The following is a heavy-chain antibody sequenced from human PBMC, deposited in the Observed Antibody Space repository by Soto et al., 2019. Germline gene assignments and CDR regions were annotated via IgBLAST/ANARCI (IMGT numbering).Heavy chain of an antibody. D-gene: IGHD3-10*01. CDR2: VSSYNGNT. CDR3: AREVEGSYSPADF. V-gene: IGHV1-18*01. J-gene: IGHJ4*02. CDR1: GYTFRDHG. Sequence: SVKVSLKTSGYTFRDHGIDWVRQSPGQGLEWVGWVSSYNGNTNYAYNLKDRVIMTTDASTSTAYMELRGLRSDDTAVYYCAREVEGSYSPADFWGQGTPVTVSS.